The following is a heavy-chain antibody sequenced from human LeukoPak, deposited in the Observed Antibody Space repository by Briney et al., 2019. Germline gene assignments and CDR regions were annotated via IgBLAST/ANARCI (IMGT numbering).Heavy chain of an antibody. CDR1: GFTFSSYG. J-gene: IGHJ3*02. CDR3: ARERQGGAFDI. D-gene: IGHD3-16*01. CDR2: IWYDGSNK. Sequence: GGSLRLSCAASGFTFSSYGMHWVRQAPGKGLEWVAVIWYDGSNKYYADSVKGRFTISRDNSKNTLYLQMNSLRAEDTAVYYCARERQGGAFDIWGQGTMVTVSS. V-gene: IGHV3-33*01.